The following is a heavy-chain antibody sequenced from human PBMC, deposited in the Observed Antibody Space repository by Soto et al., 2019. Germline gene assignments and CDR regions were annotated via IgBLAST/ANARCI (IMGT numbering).Heavy chain of an antibody. CDR1: GSTFRSYA. D-gene: IGHD6-25*01. J-gene: IGHJ4*02. Sequence: GGSLRLSCAAPGSTFRSYAMSGVRQAPGKGLEGVSAFSGSGGSTYYADPVKGRFTTSRDNSKTTLSLQMKSLRAGATAGYNFAKSPRVKGSSASYFDYWGQGTLVTVSS. CDR3: AKSPRVKGSSASYFDY. V-gene: IGHV3-23*01. CDR2: FSGSGGST.